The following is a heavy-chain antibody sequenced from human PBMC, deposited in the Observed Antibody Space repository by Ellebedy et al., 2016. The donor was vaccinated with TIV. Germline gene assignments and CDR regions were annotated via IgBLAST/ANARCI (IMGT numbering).Heavy chain of an antibody. D-gene: IGHD4-17*01. J-gene: IGHJ2*01. CDR3: ARGRGTTESWYFDL. CDR1: GGTFSSYA. V-gene: IGHV1-69*05. CDR2: IIPIFGTA. Sequence: ASVKVSCKASGGTFSSYAISWVRQAPGQGLEWMGGIIPIFGTASYAQKFQGRVTMTRDTSTSTVYMELSSLRSEDTAVYYCARGRGTTESWYFDLWGRGTLVTVSS.